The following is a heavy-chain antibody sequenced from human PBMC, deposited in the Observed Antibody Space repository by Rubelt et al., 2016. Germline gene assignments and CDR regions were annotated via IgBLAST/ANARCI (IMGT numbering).Heavy chain of an antibody. J-gene: IGHJ5*02. CDR2: IYYRGST. V-gene: IGHV4-59*01. CDR1: GGSISGYY. Sequence: QVQLQESGPGLVKPSETLSLTCTVSGGSISGYYWSWIRQPPGKGLEWIGYIYYRGSTKYNPSLNSRVTMSVDTSNNQFSLKLSSVTAADTAVYYCARFTYTYGYDWIDPWGQGTLVTVSS. D-gene: IGHD5-18*01. CDR3: ARFTYTYGYDWIDP.